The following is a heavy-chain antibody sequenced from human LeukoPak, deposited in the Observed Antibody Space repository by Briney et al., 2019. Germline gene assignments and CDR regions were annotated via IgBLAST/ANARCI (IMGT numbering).Heavy chain of an antibody. CDR1: GGSFSGYY. J-gene: IGHJ3*02. CDR3: AREDEGVVVAALDAFDI. CDR2: INHSGST. D-gene: IGHD2-15*01. Sequence: AETLSLTCAVYGGSFSGYYWSWIRQPPGKGLEWIGEINHSGSTNYNPSLKSRGTISVETSKNQLSLKLRSVTGADTAVYYCAREDEGVVVAALDAFDIWGQGTMVTVSS. V-gene: IGHV4-34*01.